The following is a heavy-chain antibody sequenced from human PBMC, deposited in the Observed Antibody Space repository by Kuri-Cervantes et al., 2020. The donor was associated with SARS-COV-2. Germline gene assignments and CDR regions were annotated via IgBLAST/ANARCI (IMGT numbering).Heavy chain of an antibody. V-gene: IGHV1-2*02. Sequence: AAVKVSCKASGYTFTGYYMHWVRQAPGQGLEGMGWINPNSGGTNYAQKFQGRVTMTRDTSISTAYMELLRLRSGDTAVDYFAGVQRRSTYIVSGIGTTLYYFDYWGQGTLVTVSS. CDR1: GYTFTGYY. J-gene: IGHJ4*02. CDR2: INPNSGGT. D-gene: IGHD1-14*01. CDR3: AGVQRRSTYIVSGIGTTLYYFDY.